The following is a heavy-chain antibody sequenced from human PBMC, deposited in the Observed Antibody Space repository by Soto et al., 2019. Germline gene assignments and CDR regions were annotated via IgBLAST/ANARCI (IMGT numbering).Heavy chain of an antibody. J-gene: IGHJ4*02. V-gene: IGHV2-5*02. CDR3: AQKGRGYFDY. D-gene: IGHD3-10*01. CDR2: IYWDDYK. Sequence: QITLKESGPTLVKPTETLTLTCTFSGFSLNTRDLGVGWIRQPPGKALEWLAIIYWDDYKNYSPSLKSRLTITKDTSKTPMVPTVTDKDPVDTATYYLAQKGRGYFDYWGQGTLVTVSS. CDR1: GFSLNTRDLG.